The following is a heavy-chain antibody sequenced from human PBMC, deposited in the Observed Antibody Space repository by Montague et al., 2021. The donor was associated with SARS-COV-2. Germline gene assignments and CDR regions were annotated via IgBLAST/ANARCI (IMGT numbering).Heavy chain of an antibody. J-gene: IGHJ4*02. Sequence: SETLSLTCTVSGGSISSYYWSWIRQPPGKGLEWIGYIYYSGSTNYNPSLKSRVTISVDTSKNQFSLKLSSVTAADTAVYYCAREPDYGDYFDYWGQGTLDTVSS. CDR3: AREPDYGDYFDY. V-gene: IGHV4-59*01. CDR1: GGSISSYY. CDR2: IYYSGST. D-gene: IGHD4-17*01.